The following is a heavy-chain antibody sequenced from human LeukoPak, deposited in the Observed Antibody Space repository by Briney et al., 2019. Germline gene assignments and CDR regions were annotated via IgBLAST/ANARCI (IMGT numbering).Heavy chain of an antibody. CDR2: IYPGDSDT. J-gene: IGHJ4*02. V-gene: IGHV5-51*01. CDR1: GSRFTSYW. CDR3: ARLYSSGWLDY. D-gene: IGHD6-19*01. Sequence: GESLEISWQGSGSRFTSYWIGWVRQLPGKGLEWMGIIYPGDSDTRYSPSFQGQVTISAEKSISTAYLQWSSLKASDTAMYYCARLYSSGWLDYWGQGTLVTVSS.